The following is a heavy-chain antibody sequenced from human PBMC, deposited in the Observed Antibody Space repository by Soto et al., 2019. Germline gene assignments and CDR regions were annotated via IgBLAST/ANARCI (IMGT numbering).Heavy chain of an antibody. CDR2: INTYNGNT. Sequence: QVQLVQSGAEVKKPGASVKVSCKASGYTFTNYGISWVRQAPGQGLEWMGWINTYNGNTKYAQKFQGRVTMTTDTSTSTADMELRSLRSDDTAVYYCARGVGSGSYYNQYNWFDPWGQGTLVTVSS. CDR3: ARGVGSGSYYNQYNWFDP. CDR1: GYTFTNYG. J-gene: IGHJ5*02. V-gene: IGHV1-18*01. D-gene: IGHD3-10*01.